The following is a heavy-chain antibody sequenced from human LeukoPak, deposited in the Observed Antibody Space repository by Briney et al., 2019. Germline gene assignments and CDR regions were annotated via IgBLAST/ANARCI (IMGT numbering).Heavy chain of an antibody. D-gene: IGHD3-22*01. V-gene: IGHV3-20*04. CDR3: ARGIHFPTYYYDSSGYYYAFDI. CDR1: GFTFSSYS. CDR2: INWNGGST. Sequence: PGGSLRLSCAASGFTFSSYSMNWVRQAPGKGLEWVSGINWNGGSTGYADSVKGRFTISRDNAKNSLYLQMNSLRAEDTALYYCARGIHFPTYYYDSSGYYYAFDIWGQGTMVTVSS. J-gene: IGHJ3*02.